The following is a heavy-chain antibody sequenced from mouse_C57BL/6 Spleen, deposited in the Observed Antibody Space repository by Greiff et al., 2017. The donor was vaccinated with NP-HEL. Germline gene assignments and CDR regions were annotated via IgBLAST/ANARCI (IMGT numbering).Heavy chain of an antibody. CDR1: GFSLTSYG. V-gene: IGHV2-6-1*01. Sequence: VQVVESGPGLVAPSQSLSIPCTVSGFSLTSYGVHWVRQPPGKGLEWLVVIWSDGSTTYNSALKSRLSISKDNSKSQVFLKMNSLQTDDTAMYYCARQISLYYYAMDYWGQGTSVTVSS. CDR3: ARQISLYYYAMDY. CDR2: IWSDGST. J-gene: IGHJ4*01.